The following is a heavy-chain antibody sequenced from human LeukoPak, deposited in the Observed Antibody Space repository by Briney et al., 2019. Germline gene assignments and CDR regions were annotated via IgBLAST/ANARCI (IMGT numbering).Heavy chain of an antibody. CDR1: GGSICSGGYS. Sequence: SQTLSLTCAVSGGSICSGGYSWSWIRQPPGKGLEWIGYIYHSGSTYYNPSLKSRVTISVDRSKNQFSLKLSSVTAADTAVYYCARAKDGPYYFDYWGQGTLVTVSS. CDR2: IYHSGST. J-gene: IGHJ4*02. D-gene: IGHD2-15*01. CDR3: ARAKDGPYYFDY. V-gene: IGHV4-30-2*01.